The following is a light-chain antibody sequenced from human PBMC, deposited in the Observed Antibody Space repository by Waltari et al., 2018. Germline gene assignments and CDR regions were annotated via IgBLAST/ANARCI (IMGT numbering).Light chain of an antibody. CDR2: GAS. Sequence: IHMTQSPSSLSASIGDQVPMTCRASRGIRNDVGWYQQKPGKAPKRLIFGASTLESGVPSRFTGRGTGTEFTLTISWLQPEDFASYFCLQYNSYPYTFGRGTKLEIK. V-gene: IGKV1-17*01. CDR1: RGIRND. CDR3: LQYNSYPYT. J-gene: IGKJ2*01.